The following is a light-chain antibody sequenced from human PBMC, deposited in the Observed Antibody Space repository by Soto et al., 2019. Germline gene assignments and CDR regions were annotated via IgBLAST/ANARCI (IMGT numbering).Light chain of an antibody. V-gene: IGKV3-11*01. CDR3: QHRSTWPRT. CDR2: DAS. CDR1: QSVTSS. J-gene: IGKJ4*01. Sequence: EIVLTQSPGTLSLSPGVRATLSCRASQSVTSSLVWYQQKPGQAPRLLIYDASDRATGIPARFSGSGSGTDFTLTISSLEPEDSAVYYCQHRSTWPRTCGGGTKVEIK.